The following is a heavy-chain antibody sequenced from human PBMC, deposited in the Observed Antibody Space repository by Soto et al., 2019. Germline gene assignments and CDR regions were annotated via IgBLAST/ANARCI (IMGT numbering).Heavy chain of an antibody. CDR1: GFTFSSYS. CDR2: ISSSSSTI. Sequence: EVQLVESGGGLVQPGGSLRLSCAASGFTFSSYSMNWVRQAPGKGLEWVSYISSSSSTIYYADSVKGRFTISRDNAKNSLSPQMNSLRAEDTAVYYCARADSGYAHGYYYYGMDVWGQGTTVTVSS. J-gene: IGHJ6*02. V-gene: IGHV3-48*01. CDR3: ARADSGYAHGYYYYGMDV. D-gene: IGHD5-12*01.